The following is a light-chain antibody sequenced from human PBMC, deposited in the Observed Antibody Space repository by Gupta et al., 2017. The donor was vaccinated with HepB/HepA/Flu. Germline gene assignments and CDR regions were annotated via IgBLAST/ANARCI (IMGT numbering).Light chain of an antibody. CDR3: LQALQTPCS. CDR2: LGS. V-gene: IGKV2-28*01. Sequence: IVMPQSPLPLLVTRGEPAPICCSSSQSILHSNGYHYLAWYLQKPGQSPQLLIYLGSNRACGVPERCSGSGSGTDFTLKSSRVEAEDVGVYYCLQALQTPCSFGQGTKLEIK. CDR1: QSILHSNGYHY. J-gene: IGKJ2*04.